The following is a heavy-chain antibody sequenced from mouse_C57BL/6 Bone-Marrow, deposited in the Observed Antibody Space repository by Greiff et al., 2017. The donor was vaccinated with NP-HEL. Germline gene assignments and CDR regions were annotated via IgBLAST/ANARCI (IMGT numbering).Heavy chain of an antibody. CDR2: IHPNSGST. J-gene: IGHJ4*01. V-gene: IGHV1-64*01. D-gene: IGHD1-1*01. CDR3: ARLIADGSSYDYAMDY. CDR1: GYTFTSYW. Sequence: QVQLQQSGAELVKPGASVKLSCKASGYTFTSYWMHWVKQRPGQGLEWIGMIHPNSGSTNYNEKFKSKATLTVDKSSSTAYMQLSSLTSEDSAVYYCARLIADGSSYDYAMDYWGQGTSVTVSS.